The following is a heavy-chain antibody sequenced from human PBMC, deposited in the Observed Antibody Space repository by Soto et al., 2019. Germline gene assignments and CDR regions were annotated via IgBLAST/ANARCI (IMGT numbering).Heavy chain of an antibody. CDR3: ARDRGAQRYLYYGMGV. CDR1: GFTFSTYW. D-gene: IGHD3-10*01. V-gene: IGHV3-7*01. CDR2: IKQDGSGE. Sequence: RRLSCAASGFTFSTYWMSWVRQAPGKGLEWVGNIKQDGSGENYVDSVKGRFTISRDNANHSLYLQMNSLRAEDTAVYYCARDRGAQRYLYYGMGVWGQGTTVTVSS. J-gene: IGHJ6*01.